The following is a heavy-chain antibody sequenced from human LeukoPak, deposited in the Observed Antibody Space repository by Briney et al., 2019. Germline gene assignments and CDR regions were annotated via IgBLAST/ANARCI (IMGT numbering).Heavy chain of an antibody. J-gene: IGHJ6*02. D-gene: IGHD4/OR15-4a*01. Sequence: SETLSLTCTVSGGSISSSSYYWGWIRQPPGKGLEWIESIYYSGSTYYNPSLKSRVTISVDTSKNQFSLKLSSVTAADTAVYYCARDKLDYGTHSTYYYYYGMDVWGQGTTVTVSS. CDR1: GGSISSSSYY. CDR2: IYYSGST. CDR3: ARDKLDYGTHSTYYYYYGMDV. V-gene: IGHV4-39*07.